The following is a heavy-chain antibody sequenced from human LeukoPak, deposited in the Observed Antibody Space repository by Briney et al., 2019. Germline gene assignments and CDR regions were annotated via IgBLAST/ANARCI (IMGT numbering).Heavy chain of an antibody. Sequence: GGSLRLSCAASGFTFSSYEMNWVRQAPGKGLEWVSYISSSGSTIYYADSVKGRFTISRDNAKNSLYLQMNSLRAEDTAVYYCARDPDPVGYCSSTSCYDRIDYFDYWGQGTLVTVSS. CDR3: ARDPDPVGYCSSTSCYDRIDYFDY. V-gene: IGHV3-48*03. CDR1: GFTFSSYE. CDR2: ISSSGSTI. J-gene: IGHJ4*02. D-gene: IGHD2-2*01.